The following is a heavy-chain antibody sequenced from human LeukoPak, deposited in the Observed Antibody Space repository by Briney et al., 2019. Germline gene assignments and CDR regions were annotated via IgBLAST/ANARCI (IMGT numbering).Heavy chain of an antibody. CDR1: GYTLSELS. Sequence: ASVKVSCKVSGYTLSELSLHWVRQAPGKGLEWMGGFNPEDGETIYAQKIQGGVTMTEDTSTDTAYMELSSLRSEDTAVYYCATNDYGDDYWGQGTLVTVSS. V-gene: IGHV1-24*01. J-gene: IGHJ4*02. CDR3: ATNDYGDDY. CDR2: FNPEDGET. D-gene: IGHD4-17*01.